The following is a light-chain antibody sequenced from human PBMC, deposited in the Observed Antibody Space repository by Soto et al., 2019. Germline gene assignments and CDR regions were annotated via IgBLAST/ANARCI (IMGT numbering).Light chain of an antibody. Sequence: DIQMTQSPSSLSASVGDAVIITCRASQNIGVYLNWYQKKPGKAPKLLIHAASSLHSGVPSTFSGSGSGTDFALTISSLQPEDFATYYCHQTAANPWTFAQGTKVDIK. CDR3: HQTAANPWT. J-gene: IGKJ1*01. V-gene: IGKV1-39*01. CDR2: AAS. CDR1: QNIGVY.